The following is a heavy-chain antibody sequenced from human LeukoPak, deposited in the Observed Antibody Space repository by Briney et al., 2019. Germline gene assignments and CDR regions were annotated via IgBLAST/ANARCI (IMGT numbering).Heavy chain of an antibody. D-gene: IGHD3-3*01. CDR1: GGSLSGYY. V-gene: IGHV4-34*01. CDR3: ARQTSFGATDAFDI. Sequence: SETLSLTCAVYGGSLSGYYWSWIRQPPGKGLEWIGEINHGGKTNYNPSLKSRVTMSVDTSNNQFSLRLSSVTAADTAVYYCARQTSFGATDAFDIWGQGTMVTVSS. J-gene: IGHJ3*02. CDR2: INHGGKT.